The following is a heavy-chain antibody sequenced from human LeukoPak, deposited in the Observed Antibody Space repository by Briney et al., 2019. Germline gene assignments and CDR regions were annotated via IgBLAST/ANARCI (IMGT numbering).Heavy chain of an antibody. D-gene: IGHD6-6*01. CDR3: ARPSDLYSSSSGAFDI. CDR2: INPNSGGT. Sequence: ASVKVSCKASGYTFTGYYMHWVRQAPGQGLEWMGWINPNSGGTNYAQKFQGRVTMTRDTSISTAYMELSRLRSDDTAVYYCARPSDLYSSSSGAFDIWGQGTMVTVSS. J-gene: IGHJ3*02. V-gene: IGHV1-2*02. CDR1: GYTFTGYY.